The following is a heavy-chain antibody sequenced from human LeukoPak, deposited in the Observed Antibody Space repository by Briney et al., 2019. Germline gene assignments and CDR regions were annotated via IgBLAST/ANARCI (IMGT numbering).Heavy chain of an antibody. D-gene: IGHD2-2*01. CDR1: GFTFSSNW. CDR3: AREWYHANDY. Sequence: GESLRLSCAASGFTFSSNWMHWVRQPPGKGLEWVARITNDGSSTSYAYSVKGRFTISRDNAKNILHMQMNMMTADTTAEYYCAREWYHANDYLGQGTLVTVSS. CDR2: ITNDGSST. J-gene: IGHJ4*02. V-gene: IGHV3-74*03.